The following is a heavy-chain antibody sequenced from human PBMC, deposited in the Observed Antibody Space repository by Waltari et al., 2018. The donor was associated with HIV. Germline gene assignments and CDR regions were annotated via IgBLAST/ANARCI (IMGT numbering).Heavy chain of an antibody. J-gene: IGHJ6*02. CDR1: GGSISGFY. D-gene: IGHD1-1*01. V-gene: IGHV4-59*01. Sequence: QVQLQESGPGLVKPSETLSPTCTVSGGSISGFYWSWIRQPPGKGLEWIGYIHYSGSTDYNPSLKSRVTISLDTSKNQFSLKLTSVTAADTAVYYCARGGTDYHYGMDVWGQGTTVTVSS. CDR3: ARGGTDYHYGMDV. CDR2: IHYSGST.